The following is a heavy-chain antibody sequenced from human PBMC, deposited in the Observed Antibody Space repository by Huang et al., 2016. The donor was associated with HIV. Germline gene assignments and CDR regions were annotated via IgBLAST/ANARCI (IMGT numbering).Heavy chain of an antibody. CDR2: IYYSGAT. D-gene: IGHD3-10*01. Sequence: QLQLQESGPGLVRPSETLSLICTVSGGSITDRNYYWGWIRQPPGKGLEWIGIIYYSGATDYNPSLKIRVTMSVDTSKNRFSLDIRSVAVADTAIYYCARHFGSWSGYFDSWGQGTLVPVSS. CDR3: ARHFGSWSGYFDS. J-gene: IGHJ4*02. CDR1: GGSITDRNYY. V-gene: IGHV4-39*01.